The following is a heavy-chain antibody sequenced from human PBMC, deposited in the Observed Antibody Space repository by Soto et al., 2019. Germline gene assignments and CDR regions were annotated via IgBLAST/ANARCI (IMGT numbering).Heavy chain of an antibody. CDR3: ARFHPYCSSTSCSTFDY. J-gene: IGHJ4*02. CDR1: GGSISSYY. V-gene: IGHV4-59*01. Sequence: SETLSLTCTVSGGSISSYYWSWIRQPPGKGLEWIGYIYYSGSTNYNPSLKSRVTISVDTSKNQFSLKLSSVTAADTAVYYCARFHPYCSSTSCSTFDYWGQGTLVTVSS. D-gene: IGHD2-2*01. CDR2: IYYSGST.